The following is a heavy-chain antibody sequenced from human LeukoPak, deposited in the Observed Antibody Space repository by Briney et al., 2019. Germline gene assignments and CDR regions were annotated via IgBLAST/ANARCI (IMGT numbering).Heavy chain of an antibody. D-gene: IGHD3-22*01. Sequence: PGGSLRLSCAASGFTFSSYAMHWVRQAPGKGLEWVAVISYDGSNKYYADSVKGRFTISRDNSKNTLYLQMNSLRAEDTAVYYCARVRVYYDSSGYYRRINWFDPWGQGTLVTVSS. CDR1: GFTFSSYA. J-gene: IGHJ5*02. V-gene: IGHV3-30-3*01. CDR2: ISYDGSNK. CDR3: ARVRVYYDSSGYYRRINWFDP.